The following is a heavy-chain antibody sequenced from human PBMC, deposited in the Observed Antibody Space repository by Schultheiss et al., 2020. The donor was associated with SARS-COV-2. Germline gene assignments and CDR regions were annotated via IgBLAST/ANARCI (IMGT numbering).Heavy chain of an antibody. Sequence: GGSLRLSCAASGFTFSSYAMSWVRQAPGKGLEWVSAISGSGGSTYYADSVKGRFTISRDNSKNTLYLQMNSLRAEDTAVYYCARGSPPWSDYDSSGYNWFDPWGQGTLVTVSS. D-gene: IGHD3-22*01. V-gene: IGHV3-23*01. CDR3: ARGSPPWSDYDSSGYNWFDP. CDR1: GFTFSSYA. J-gene: IGHJ5*02. CDR2: ISGSGGST.